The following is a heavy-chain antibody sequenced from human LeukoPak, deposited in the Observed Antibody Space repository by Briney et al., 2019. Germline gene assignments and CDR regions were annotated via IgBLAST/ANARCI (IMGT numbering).Heavy chain of an antibody. CDR2: ISSSSSYI. J-gene: IGHJ3*02. CDR3: ARVSCSSTSCYTGAFDI. CDR1: GFTFSSYS. D-gene: IGHD2-2*02. V-gene: IGHV3-21*01. Sequence: GGSLRLSCAASGFTFSSYSMNWVRQAPGKGLEWVSSISSSSSYIYYADSVKGRFTISRDNAKNSLYLQMNSLRAEDTAVYYCARVSCSSTSCYTGAFDIWGQGTMVTVSS.